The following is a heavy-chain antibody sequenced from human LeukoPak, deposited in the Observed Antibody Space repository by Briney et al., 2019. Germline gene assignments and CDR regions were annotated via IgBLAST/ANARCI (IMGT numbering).Heavy chain of an antibody. Sequence: SETLSLTCTVSGGPISSGDYYWSWIRQPPGKGLEWIGYIYYSGSTYYNPSLKSRVTISVDTSKNQFSLKLSSVTAADTAVYYCARGPGLMVYAINRSHPDYYYGMDVWGQGTTVTVSS. CDR1: GGPISSGDYY. D-gene: IGHD2-8*01. J-gene: IGHJ6*02. V-gene: IGHV4-30-4*01. CDR3: ARGPGLMVYAINRSHPDYYYGMDV. CDR2: IYYSGST.